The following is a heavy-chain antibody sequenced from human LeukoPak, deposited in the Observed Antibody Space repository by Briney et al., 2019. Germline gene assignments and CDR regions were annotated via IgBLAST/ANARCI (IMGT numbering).Heavy chain of an antibody. Sequence: GSSVKVSCKASGGTVTDYGISWVRQAPRQGLEWMGGIVPQFGTSHYAQKFQGRVTITADEATNTLYMELSSLRPEDTGVYYCARDDCTDGSCYTDYWGPGTQVTVSS. D-gene: IGHD2-2*02. CDR1: GGTVTDYG. CDR3: ARDDCTDGSCYTDY. J-gene: IGHJ4*02. V-gene: IGHV1-69*01. CDR2: IVPQFGTS.